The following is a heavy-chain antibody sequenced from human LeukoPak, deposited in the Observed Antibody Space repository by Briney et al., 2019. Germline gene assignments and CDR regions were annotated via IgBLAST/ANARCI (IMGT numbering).Heavy chain of an antibody. CDR3: AREVTTASSWFDP. CDR2: IYYSGST. Sequence: PSETLSLTCTVSGGSISSYYWSWIRQPPGKGLEWIGYIYYSGSTNYNPSLKSRVTISVDTSKNQFSLKLSSVTAADTAVYYCAREVTTASSWFDPWGQGTLVTVSS. CDR1: GGSISSYY. J-gene: IGHJ5*02. V-gene: IGHV4-59*01. D-gene: IGHD4-17*01.